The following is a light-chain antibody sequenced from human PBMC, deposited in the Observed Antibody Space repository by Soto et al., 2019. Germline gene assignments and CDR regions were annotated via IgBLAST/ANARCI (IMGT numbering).Light chain of an antibody. Sequence: IPMTQSPATLSASVGDRGTITFRASQTISSYLTWYQQKPGKAPNLLIYAASSLRSGVPSKFSGSGSGTDFTLTISSLQPEDAATYYCQQSYNTHTFGQGTRLEIK. CDR1: QTISSY. J-gene: IGKJ5*01. CDR2: AAS. CDR3: QQSYNTHT. V-gene: IGKV1-39*01.